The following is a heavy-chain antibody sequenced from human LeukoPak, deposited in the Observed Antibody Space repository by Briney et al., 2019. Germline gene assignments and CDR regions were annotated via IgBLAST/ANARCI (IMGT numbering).Heavy chain of an antibody. Sequence: SETLSLTCAVYGGSFSGYYWSWIRQPPGKGLEWIGEISHSGSTNYNPSLKSRVTISVDTSKNQFSLKLSSVTAADTAVYYCARRKKSKYCSSTSCYGWFDPWGQGTLVTVSS. CDR1: GGSFSGYY. CDR3: ARRKKSKYCSSTSCYGWFDP. CDR2: ISHSGST. V-gene: IGHV4-34*01. J-gene: IGHJ5*02. D-gene: IGHD2-2*01.